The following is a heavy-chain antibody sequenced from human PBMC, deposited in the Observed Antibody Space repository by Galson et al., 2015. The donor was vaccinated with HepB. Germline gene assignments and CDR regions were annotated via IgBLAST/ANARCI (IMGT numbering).Heavy chain of an antibody. CDR1: GYTFTSYY. D-gene: IGHD2-8*01. Sequence: SVKVSCKASGYTFTSYYMHWVRQAPGQGLEWMGIINPSGGSTSYAQKFQGRVTMTRDTSTSAVYMGLSSLRSEDTAVYYCARAYCSNGLCWYYFDNWGQGTLVTVSS. V-gene: IGHV1-46*01. CDR2: INPSGGST. J-gene: IGHJ4*02. CDR3: ARAYCSNGLCWYYFDN.